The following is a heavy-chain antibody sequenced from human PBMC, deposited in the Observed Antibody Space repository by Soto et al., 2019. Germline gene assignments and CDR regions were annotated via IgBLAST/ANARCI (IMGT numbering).Heavy chain of an antibody. Sequence: ASVKVSCKVSGYTLTDLSMHWVRQAPGKGLEWMGGFDPEDGETIYAQKFQGRVTMTEDTSTDTAYMELSSLRSEDTAVYYCATAGYCSGGSCYPRLDFQHWGQGTLVTVSS. CDR1: GYTLTDLS. CDR3: ATAGYCSGGSCYPRLDFQH. CDR2: FDPEDGET. J-gene: IGHJ1*01. D-gene: IGHD2-15*01. V-gene: IGHV1-24*01.